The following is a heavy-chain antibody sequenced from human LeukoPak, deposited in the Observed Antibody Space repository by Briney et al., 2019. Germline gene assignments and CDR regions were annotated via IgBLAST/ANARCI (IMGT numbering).Heavy chain of an antibody. CDR3: ARGSGWYEDY. D-gene: IGHD6-19*01. CDR2: IIPIFGTA. CDR1: GYTFTSYG. J-gene: IGHJ4*02. V-gene: IGHV1-69*05. Sequence: ASVKVSCKASGYTFTSYGISWVRQAPGQGLEWMGRIIPIFGTANYAQKFQGRVTITTDESTSTAYMELSSLRSEDTAVYYCARGSGWYEDYWGQGTLVTVSP.